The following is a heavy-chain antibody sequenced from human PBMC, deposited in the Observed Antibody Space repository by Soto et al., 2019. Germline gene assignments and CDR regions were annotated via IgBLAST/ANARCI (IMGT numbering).Heavy chain of an antibody. Sequence: QVQLVQSGAEVKKPGASVKVSCKASGYTFTSYYMHWVRQAPGQGREWMGIINPSGGSTSYAQKFQGRVTMTRDTSTSTVYMELSSLRSEDTAVYYCARGGITMIAPSYYYGMDVWGQGTTVTVSS. CDR3: ARGGITMIAPSYYYGMDV. J-gene: IGHJ6*02. D-gene: IGHD3-22*01. CDR2: INPSGGST. V-gene: IGHV1-46*01. CDR1: GYTFTSYY.